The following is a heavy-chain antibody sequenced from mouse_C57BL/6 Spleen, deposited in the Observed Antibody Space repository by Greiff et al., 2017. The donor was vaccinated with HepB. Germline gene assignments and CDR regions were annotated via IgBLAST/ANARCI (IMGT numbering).Heavy chain of an antibody. V-gene: IGHV1-61*01. CDR1: GYTFTSYW. Sequence: VQLQQPGAELVRPGSSVKLSCKASGYTFTSYWMDWVKQRPGQGLEWIGNIYPSDSETHYNQKFKDKATLTVDKSSSTAYMQLSSLTSEDSAVYYCARSKRGYFDVWGTGTTVTVSS. J-gene: IGHJ1*03. CDR2: IYPSDSET. CDR3: ARSKRGYFDV.